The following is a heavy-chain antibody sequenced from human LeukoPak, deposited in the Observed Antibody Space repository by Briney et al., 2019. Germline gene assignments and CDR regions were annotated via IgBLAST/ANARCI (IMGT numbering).Heavy chain of an antibody. CDR3: ASGYDSGGYYYYYYMDV. Sequence: GGSLRLYCAASGFTFSSYSMNWVRQAPGKGLEWVSSISSSSSYIYYADSVKGRFTLSRDNAKNSLYLQMNSLRAEDTAVYYCASGYDSGGYYYYYYMDVWGKGTTVTVSS. CDR1: GFTFSSYS. J-gene: IGHJ6*03. V-gene: IGHV3-21*01. D-gene: IGHD3-22*01. CDR2: ISSSSSYI.